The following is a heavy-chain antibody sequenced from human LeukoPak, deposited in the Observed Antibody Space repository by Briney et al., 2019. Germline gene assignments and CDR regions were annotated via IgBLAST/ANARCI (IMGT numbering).Heavy chain of an antibody. CDR3: ARDRLITYYYDSSGYYPGY. CDR2: ISYDGSNK. J-gene: IGHJ4*02. V-gene: IGHV3-30*04. Sequence: GGSLRLSCAASGFTFSSYAMHWVRQAPGKGLEWVAVISYDGSNKYYADSVKGRFTISRDNSKNTLYLQMNSLRAEDTAVYYCARDRLITYYYDSSGYYPGYWGQRTLVTVSS. D-gene: IGHD3-22*01. CDR1: GFTFSSYA.